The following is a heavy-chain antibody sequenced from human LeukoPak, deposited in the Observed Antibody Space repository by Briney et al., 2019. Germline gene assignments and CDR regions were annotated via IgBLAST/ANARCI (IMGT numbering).Heavy chain of an antibody. CDR1: GYRFTNNW. Sequence: GESLKISCKGAGYRFTNNWIGRVRQMPGKGLEWIGIIYPGDSVSRYSPSFQGQVTFSADKSIDTVFLQWSSLKASDTATYYCARLVDGSSGEEFDYWGQGTLVTVSS. CDR2: IYPGDSVS. J-gene: IGHJ4*02. D-gene: IGHD3-10*01. V-gene: IGHV5-51*01. CDR3: ARLVDGSSGEEFDY.